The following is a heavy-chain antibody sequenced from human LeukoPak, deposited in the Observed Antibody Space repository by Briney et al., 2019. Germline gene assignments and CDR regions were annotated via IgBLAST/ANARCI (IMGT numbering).Heavy chain of an antibody. CDR3: ARNPRSAALPTYFDS. CDR2: INGRGDST. Sequence: GGSLRLSCAASGFSFSSYAMSWVRQAPGKGLEWVSGINGRGDSTVYAESVRGRFTISRDNSKNTLYLQMNTLRVEDTAVYYCARNPRSAALPTYFDSWGQGTLVTVSS. J-gene: IGHJ4*02. V-gene: IGHV3-23*01. D-gene: IGHD6-6*01. CDR1: GFSFSSYA.